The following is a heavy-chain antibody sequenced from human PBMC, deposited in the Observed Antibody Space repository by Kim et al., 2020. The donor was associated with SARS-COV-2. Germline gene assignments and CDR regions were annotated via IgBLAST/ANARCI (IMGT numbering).Heavy chain of an antibody. CDR1: GFTFGDYA. CDR3: AKVDSMVRFGAFDC. J-gene: IGHJ4*02. V-gene: IGHV3-9*01. D-gene: IGHD3-10*01. Sequence: GGSLRLSCAASGFTFGDYAMHWVRQAPGKGLEWVSGISWNSGNIGYADSVKGRFTISRDNAKNSLYLQLNSLRAEDTALYYCAKVDSMVRFGAFDCWGQGTLVTVSS. CDR2: ISWNSGNI.